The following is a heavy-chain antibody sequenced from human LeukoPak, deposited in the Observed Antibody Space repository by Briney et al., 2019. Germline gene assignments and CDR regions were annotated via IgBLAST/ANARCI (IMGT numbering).Heavy chain of an antibody. V-gene: IGHV3-21*04. J-gene: IGHJ3*02. CDR2: ISTSSTYI. Sequence: GALRLSCAASGFPFRSHSINWVRQAPGQGPEWVAVISTSSTYIQYTDSVKGRFTISRDNAKNSLYLQMNSLRAEDTAVYYCAKDEEGYAFDIWGQGTMVTVSS. CDR3: AKDEEGYAFDI. CDR1: GFPFRSHS.